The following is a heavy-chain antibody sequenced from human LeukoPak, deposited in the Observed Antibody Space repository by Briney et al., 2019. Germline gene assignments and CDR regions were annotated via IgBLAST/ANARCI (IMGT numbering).Heavy chain of an antibody. Sequence: GGSLRLSCAPSGLTSTNYEMNWVRQAPGKGLEWVSYISSSGNTIYYADSVKGRFTISRDNAKNSLYLQMNSLRAEDTAVYYCARSIDILTGYGMDVWGKGTTVTVSS. CDR2: ISSSGNTI. J-gene: IGHJ6*04. CDR3: ARSIDILTGYGMDV. D-gene: IGHD3-9*01. V-gene: IGHV3-48*03. CDR1: GLTSTNYE.